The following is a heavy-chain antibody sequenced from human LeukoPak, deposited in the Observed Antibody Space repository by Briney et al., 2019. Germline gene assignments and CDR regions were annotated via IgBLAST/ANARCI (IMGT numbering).Heavy chain of an antibody. CDR3: ARLVRLVPYYFDY. CDR2: IYYSGST. V-gene: IGHV4-31*03. J-gene: IGHJ4*02. D-gene: IGHD2-21*01. CDR1: GGSISSGGYY. Sequence: SETLSLTFTVSGGSISSGGYYWSWIRPHPGKGLEWIGYIYYSGSTYYNPSLKSRVTISVDTSKNQFSLKLSSVTAADTAVYYCARLVRLVPYYFDYWGQGTLVTVSS.